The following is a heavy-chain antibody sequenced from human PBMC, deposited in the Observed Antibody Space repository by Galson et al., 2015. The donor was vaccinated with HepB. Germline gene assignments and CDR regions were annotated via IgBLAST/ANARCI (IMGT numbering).Heavy chain of an antibody. CDR2: ISSSGSTI. CDR3: ARDRSVELRGGDYYYYGMDV. D-gene: IGHD1-7*01. V-gene: IGHV3-48*03. Sequence: SLRLSCAASGFTFSTYEMNWVRQAPGKGLEWVSYISSSGSTIYYADSVKGRFTISRDNAKNSLYLQMNSLRAEDTAVYYCARDRSVELRGGDYYYYGMDVWGQGTTVTVSS. J-gene: IGHJ6*02. CDR1: GFTFSTYE.